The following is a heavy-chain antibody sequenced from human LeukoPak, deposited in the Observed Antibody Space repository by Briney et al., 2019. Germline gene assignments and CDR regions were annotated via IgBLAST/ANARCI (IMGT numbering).Heavy chain of an antibody. Sequence: SETLSLTCAVYGGSLSGHYWSWIRQSPGKGLEWIGDIHHDGRTKCSPSLKSRVSILLDTSKNEVSLRLTPVTAADTALYFCAREPVPQDYGDTVNAYDLWGQGTMVIVSS. V-gene: IGHV4-34*01. CDR2: IHHDGRT. CDR3: AREPVPQDYGDTVNAYDL. D-gene: IGHD4-17*01. J-gene: IGHJ3*01. CDR1: GGSLSGHY.